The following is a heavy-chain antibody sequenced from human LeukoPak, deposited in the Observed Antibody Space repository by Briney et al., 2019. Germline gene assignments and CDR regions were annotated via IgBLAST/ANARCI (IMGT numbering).Heavy chain of an antibody. Sequence: GGSLRLSCAASGFTFSSYWMHWVRQAPGKGLVWVSRINSDGSSTSYADSVKGRFTISRDNAKNTLYLQMNSLRAEDTALYYCARGQYSGRGGYFAYWGQGTLVTVSS. J-gene: IGHJ4*02. CDR1: GFTFSSYW. D-gene: IGHD3-10*01. V-gene: IGHV3-74*01. CDR3: ARGQYSGRGGYFAY. CDR2: INSDGSST.